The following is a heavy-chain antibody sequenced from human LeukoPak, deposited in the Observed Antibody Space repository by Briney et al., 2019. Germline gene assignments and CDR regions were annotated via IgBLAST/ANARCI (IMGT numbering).Heavy chain of an antibody. CDR3: ARDGGGNSGLDY. D-gene: IGHD4-23*01. J-gene: IGHJ4*02. V-gene: IGHV4-34*01. Sequence: SETLSLTCAVYGGSFSGYYWSWIRQPPGKGLEWIGEINHSGSTNYNPSLKSRVTISVDTSKNQFSLKLSSVTAADTAVYYCARDGGGNSGLDYWGQGTLVTVSS. CDR2: INHSGST. CDR1: GGSFSGYY.